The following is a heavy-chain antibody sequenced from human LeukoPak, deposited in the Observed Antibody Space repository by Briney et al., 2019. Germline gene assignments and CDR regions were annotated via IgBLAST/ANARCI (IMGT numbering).Heavy chain of an antibody. Sequence: PGGSLRLSCAASGFTFSRYWMNWVRQAPGKGLEWVANIKQDGSEKYYVDSVKGRFTISRDNAKNSLYLQMNSLRAEDTAVYYCARTYGSGSLDYGGQGTLVTVSS. CDR3: ARTYGSGSLDY. CDR2: IKQDGSEK. V-gene: IGHV3-7*01. J-gene: IGHJ4*02. D-gene: IGHD2-15*01. CDR1: GFTFSRYW.